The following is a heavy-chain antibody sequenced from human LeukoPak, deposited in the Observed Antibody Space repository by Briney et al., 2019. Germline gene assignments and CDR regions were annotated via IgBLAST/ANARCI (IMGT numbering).Heavy chain of an antibody. D-gene: IGHD1-1*01. CDR3: TTMEY. J-gene: IGHJ4*02. V-gene: IGHV3-74*01. Sequence: PGGSLRVSCAASGLTFSRYWMYWVRQAPGKGLEWVSFINLDGSDTNYADSVKGRFTISRDNAKSTLDMHMNGLRADDSAVYYCTTMEYWGQGTLVTVSS. CDR2: INLDGSDT. CDR1: GLTFSRYW.